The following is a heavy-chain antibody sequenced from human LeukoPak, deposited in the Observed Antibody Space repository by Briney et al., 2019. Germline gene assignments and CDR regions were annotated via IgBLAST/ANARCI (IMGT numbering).Heavy chain of an antibody. D-gene: IGHD5-24*01. V-gene: IGHV4-39*07. CDR3: ATAMATYSGTFDI. J-gene: IGHJ3*02. CDR2: IFYSGNT. Sequence: SETLSLTCSVSGGSISSSSYYWGWIRQPPGKGLEWIGSIFYSGNTYYNPSLKSRVTISVDKSKTQFSLKLSSVTAVDTAMYYCATAMATYSGTFDIWGQGTMVTVSS. CDR1: GGSISSSSYY.